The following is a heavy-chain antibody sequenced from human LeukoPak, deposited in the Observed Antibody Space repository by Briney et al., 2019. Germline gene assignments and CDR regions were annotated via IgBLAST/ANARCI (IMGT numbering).Heavy chain of an antibody. V-gene: IGHV4-59*08. J-gene: IGHJ4*02. CDR2: IYYSGST. CDR3: ARLNLGGWSDY. Sequence: SETLSLTCTVSGGSISSYYWSWIRQPPGRGLEWIGYIYYSGSTNYNPSLKSRVTISVDTSKNQFSLKLSSVTAADTAVYYCARLNLGGWSDYWGQGTLVTVST. CDR1: GGSISSYY. D-gene: IGHD6-19*01.